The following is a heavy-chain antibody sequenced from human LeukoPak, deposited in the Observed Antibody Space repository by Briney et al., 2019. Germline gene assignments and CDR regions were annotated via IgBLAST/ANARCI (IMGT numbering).Heavy chain of an antibody. V-gene: IGHV3-33*06. Sequence: GGSLRLSCAASGFTFSSYGMHWVRQAPGKGLEWVAVIWYDGSNKYYADSVKGRFTISRDNSKNTLYLQMNSLRAEDTAVYYCAKVHILTGYYTAGISDYWGQGTLVTVSS. J-gene: IGHJ4*02. D-gene: IGHD3-9*01. CDR2: IWYDGSNK. CDR1: GFTFSSYG. CDR3: AKVHILTGYYTAGISDY.